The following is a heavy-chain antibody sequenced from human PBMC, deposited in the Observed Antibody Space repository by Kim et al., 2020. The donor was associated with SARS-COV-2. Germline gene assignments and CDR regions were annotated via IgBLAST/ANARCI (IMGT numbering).Heavy chain of an antibody. V-gene: IGHV4-31*03. CDR1: GGSISSGGYY. J-gene: IGHJ3*02. CDR2: IYYSGST. CDR3: ARAETRIAIFGVVIILAFDI. D-gene: IGHD3-3*01. Sequence: TLSLTCTVSGGSISSGGYYWSRIRQHPGKGLEWIGYIYYSGSTYYNPSLKSRVTISVDTSKNQFSLKLSSVTAADTAVYYCARAETRIAIFGVVIILAFDIWGQGTMVTVSS.